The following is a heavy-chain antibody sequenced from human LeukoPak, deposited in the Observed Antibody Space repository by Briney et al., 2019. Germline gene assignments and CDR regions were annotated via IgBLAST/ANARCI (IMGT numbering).Heavy chain of an antibody. V-gene: IGHV4-59*01. CDR1: GGSISSYY. CDR3: ARAWGIAARHYFDY. J-gene: IGHJ4*02. Sequence: SETLSLTCTVSGGSISSYYWNWIRQPPGKGLEWIGYISYSGNTNYNPSLKSRVTMSVDTSKNHFSLKLSSVTAADTAVYYCARAWGIAARHYFDYWGQGTLVTVSS. CDR2: ISYSGNT. D-gene: IGHD6-6*01.